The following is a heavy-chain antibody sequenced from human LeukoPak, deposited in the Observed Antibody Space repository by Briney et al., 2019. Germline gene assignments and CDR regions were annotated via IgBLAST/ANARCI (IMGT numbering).Heavy chain of an antibody. CDR3: ARDSGIDGMDV. CDR1: GGSICSYY. Sequence: PSETLSLTCTVSGGSICSYYWSWIRQPPGKGLEWIGYIYYSGSTNYNPSLKSRVTISVDTSKNQFSLKLSSVTAADTAVYYCARDSGIDGMDVWGQGTTVTVSS. CDR2: IYYSGST. D-gene: IGHD1-14*01. V-gene: IGHV4-59*01. J-gene: IGHJ6*02.